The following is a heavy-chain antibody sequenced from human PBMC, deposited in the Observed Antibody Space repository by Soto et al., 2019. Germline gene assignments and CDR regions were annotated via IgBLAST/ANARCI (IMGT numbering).Heavy chain of an antibody. CDR2: IRSKANSYAT. CDR1: GSTFSGSA. Sequence: GSLRLSCAASGSTFSGSAMHWVRQASGKGLEWVGRIRSKANSYATAYAASVEGRFTISRDDSKNTAYLQMNSLKTEDTAVCYCTSLGSSGWTGDYWGQGTLVTVSS. CDR3: TSLGSSGWTGDY. J-gene: IGHJ4*02. V-gene: IGHV3-73*01. D-gene: IGHD6-19*01.